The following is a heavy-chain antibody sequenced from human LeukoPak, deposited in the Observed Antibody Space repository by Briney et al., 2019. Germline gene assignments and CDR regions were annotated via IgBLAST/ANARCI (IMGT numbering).Heavy chain of an antibody. V-gene: IGHV3-30*18. CDR3: AKDVISGSYYYYGMDV. CDR1: GFTFSSYG. CDR2: ISYDGSNK. D-gene: IGHD1-26*01. J-gene: IGHJ6*02. Sequence: GRSLRLSCAASGFTFSSYGMHWVRQAPGMGLEWVAVISYDGSNKYYADSLKGRFTISRDNSKNTLYLQMNSLRAEDTAVYYCAKDVISGSYYYYGMDVWGQGTTVTVSS.